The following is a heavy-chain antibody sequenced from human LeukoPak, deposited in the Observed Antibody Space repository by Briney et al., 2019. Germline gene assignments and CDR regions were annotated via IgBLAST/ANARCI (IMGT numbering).Heavy chain of an antibody. CDR3: TRGSSGRRDN. D-gene: IGHD6-19*01. CDR1: VYTFTSCD. J-gene: IGHJ4*02. Sequence: GASVNVSFKSSVYTFTSCDINWARQATGQGLEWMGWMNPNSGNTGYVQSLQGTITMTRDISIGTAYMELSNLTSEDTAIYYCTRGSSGRRDNWGQGTLVTVSA. V-gene: IGHV1-8*01. CDR2: MNPNSGNT.